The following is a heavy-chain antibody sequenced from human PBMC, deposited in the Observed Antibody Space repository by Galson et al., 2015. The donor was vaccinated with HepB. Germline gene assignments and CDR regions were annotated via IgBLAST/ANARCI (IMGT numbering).Heavy chain of an antibody. V-gene: IGHV3-7*03. D-gene: IGHD3-22*01. CDR2: IKQDGSEK. J-gene: IGHJ4*02. CDR1: GFTFSSYW. CDR3: ARDGRDDSSGYYGRVFDY. Sequence: SLRLSCAASGFTFSSYWMSWVRQAPGKGLEWVANIKQDGSEKYYVDSVKGRFTISRDNAKNSLYLQMNSLRAEDTAVYYCARDGRDDSSGYYGRVFDYWGQGTLVTVSS.